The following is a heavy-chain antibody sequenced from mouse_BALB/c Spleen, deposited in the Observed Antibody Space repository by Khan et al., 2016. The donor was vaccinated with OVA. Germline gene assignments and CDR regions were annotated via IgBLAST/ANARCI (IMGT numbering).Heavy chain of an antibody. J-gene: IGHJ2*01. CDR1: GFSLTSYG. CDR2: ICAGGST. CDR3: ARIVDI. D-gene: IGHD1-3*01. V-gene: IGHV2-9*02. Sequence: QVQLKESGPGLVAPSQSLSITCTVSGFSLTSYGVHWVRQPPGKGLEWLGVICAGGSTNYNSALMSRLRISNDNSKNKVILKMNSLQSDDTAIDYCARIVDIWGQGTTLTVSA.